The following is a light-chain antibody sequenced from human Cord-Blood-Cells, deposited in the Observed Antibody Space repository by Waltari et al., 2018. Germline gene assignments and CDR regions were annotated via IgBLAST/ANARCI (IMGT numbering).Light chain of an antibody. Sequence: QSALTQPASVSGSPGQSLTISCTGTSSDVGGYNYVSWYQQHPGKAPKLMLYEVSNRPSGVSNRFSGSKSGNTASLTISGLQAEDEADYYCSSYTSSSTWVFGGGTKLTVL. J-gene: IGLJ3*02. CDR2: EVS. V-gene: IGLV2-14*01. CDR1: SSDVGGYNY. CDR3: SSYTSSSTWV.